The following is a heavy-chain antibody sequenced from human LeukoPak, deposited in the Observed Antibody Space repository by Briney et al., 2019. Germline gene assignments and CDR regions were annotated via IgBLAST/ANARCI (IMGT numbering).Heavy chain of an antibody. CDR2: IYPGDSDT. J-gene: IGHJ3*02. Sequence: GESLQISCKGSGYSFTSYWIGWVRQMPGKGLEWMGIIYPGDSDTRYSPSFQGQVTISADKSISTAYLQWSSLRASDTAMYYCARTRGGMLDAFGIWGQGTMVTVSS. CDR1: GYSFTSYW. D-gene: IGHD3-16*01. V-gene: IGHV5-51*01. CDR3: ARTRGGMLDAFGI.